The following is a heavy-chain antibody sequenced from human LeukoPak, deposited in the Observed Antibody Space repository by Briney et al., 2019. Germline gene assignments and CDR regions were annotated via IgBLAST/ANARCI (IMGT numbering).Heavy chain of an antibody. CDR3: ARDSGSYWGNDYFDY. V-gene: IGHV1-69*13. D-gene: IGHD1-26*01. CDR1: GGTFSSYA. CDR2: IIPIFGTA. Sequence: SVKVSCKASGGTFSSYAISWVRQAPGQGLEWMGGIIPIFGTANYAQKFQGRVTITADESTSTAYMELSSLRSEDTAVYYCARDSGSYWGNDYFDYWGQGTLVTVSS. J-gene: IGHJ4*02.